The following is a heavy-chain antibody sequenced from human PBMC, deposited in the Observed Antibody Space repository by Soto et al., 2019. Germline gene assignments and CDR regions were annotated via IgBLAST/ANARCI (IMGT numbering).Heavy chain of an antibody. V-gene: IGHV4-30-2*02. Sequence: PSETLSLTCAVSGGSISSGGYSWSWIRQPPGKGLEWIGYIYHSGSTYYNPSLKSRVTISVDTSKNQFSLKLSSVTAADTAVYYCAKDRGYYGSGCFSYFDYWGQGTLVTVS. J-gene: IGHJ4*02. CDR3: AKDRGYYGSGCFSYFDY. D-gene: IGHD3-10*01. CDR1: GGSISSGGYS. CDR2: IYHSGST.